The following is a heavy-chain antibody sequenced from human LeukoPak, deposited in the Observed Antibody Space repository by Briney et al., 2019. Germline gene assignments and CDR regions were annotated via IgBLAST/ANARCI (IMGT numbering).Heavy chain of an antibody. CDR3: ARTTEAHSWQTRYYSYYMDV. V-gene: IGHV4-59*01. Sequence: SETLSLTCTVSGGSISNYYWSWIRQPPRKGLEWIGFIYYSGSTNNNPSPKSRVTISVDTTKSQSSLKLSSVTAADTAVYYSARTTEAHSWQTRYYSYYMDVWGKGTTVTVSS. CDR2: IYYSGST. CDR1: GGSISNYY. D-gene: IGHD6-13*01. J-gene: IGHJ6*03.